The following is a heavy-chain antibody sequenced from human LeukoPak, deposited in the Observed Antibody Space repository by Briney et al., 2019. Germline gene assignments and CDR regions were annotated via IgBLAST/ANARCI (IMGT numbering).Heavy chain of an antibody. J-gene: IGHJ4*02. CDR2: ISGSGGST. CDR3: AKDRSYYDFWSGYSD. CDR1: GFTFSSYS. V-gene: IGHV3-23*01. Sequence: GGSLRLSCAASGFTFSSYSMSWVRQAPGKGLEWVSAISGSGGSTYYADSVKGRFTISRDNSKNTLYLQMNSLRAEDTAVYYCAKDRSYYDFWSGYSDWGQGTLVTVSS. D-gene: IGHD3-3*01.